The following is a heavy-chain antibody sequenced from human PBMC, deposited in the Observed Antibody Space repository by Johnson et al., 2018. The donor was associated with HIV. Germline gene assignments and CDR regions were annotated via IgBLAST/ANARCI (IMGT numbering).Heavy chain of an antibody. CDR2: ISSKTDGGTT. D-gene: IGHD3-22*01. CDR1: GITFSDYY. J-gene: IGHJ3*02. CDR3: STGDCLVVIGAILLPLHDAFDI. V-gene: IGHV3-15*01. Sequence: VQLVESGGGLVKPGGSLRLSCAASGITFSDYYMSWIRQVPGKGLEWVGRISSKTDGGTTDYSAAVKGRFSISRDDSKNTLYLQMNSLKTEDTAGYYCSTGDCLVVIGAILLPLHDAFDIWGQGTMVTVSS.